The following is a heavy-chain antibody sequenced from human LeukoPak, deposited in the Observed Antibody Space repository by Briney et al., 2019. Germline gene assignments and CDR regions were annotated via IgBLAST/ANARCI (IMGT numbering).Heavy chain of an antibody. CDR3: AVTLQYYYYGMDV. Sequence: ASVKVSCKASGYTFTGYYMHWVRQAPGQGLERMGWINPNSGGTNYAQKFQGRVTMTRDTSISTAYMELSRLRSDDTAVYYCAVTLQYYYYGMDVWGQGTTVTVSS. V-gene: IGHV1-2*02. D-gene: IGHD4-4*01. J-gene: IGHJ6*02. CDR2: INPNSGGT. CDR1: GYTFTGYY.